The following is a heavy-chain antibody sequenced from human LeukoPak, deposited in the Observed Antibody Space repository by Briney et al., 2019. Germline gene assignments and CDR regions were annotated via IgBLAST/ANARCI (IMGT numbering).Heavy chain of an antibody. CDR1: GFTFDDYA. D-gene: IGHD6-19*01. Sequence: GGSLRLSCAASGFTFDDYAMHWVRQAPGKGLEWVSGIRWNSGGIGYADSVKGRFTMSRDNAKKSLYLQMNSLKTEDMALYYCAKGTSGWASDAFDIWGQGTMVTVSS. CDR2: IRWNSGGI. J-gene: IGHJ3*02. V-gene: IGHV3-9*03. CDR3: AKGTSGWASDAFDI.